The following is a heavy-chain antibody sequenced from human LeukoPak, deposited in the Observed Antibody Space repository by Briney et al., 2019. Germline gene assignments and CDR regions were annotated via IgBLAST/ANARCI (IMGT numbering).Heavy chain of an antibody. Sequence: PGGSLRLSCAASGFTVSSNYMNWVRQAPGKGLEWVGRIKSKTDGGTTDYAAPVKGRFTISRDDSKNTLYLQMNSLKTEDTAVYYCTTDEVVANYYYYGMDVWGQGTTVTVSS. CDR2: IKSKTDGGTT. CDR3: TTDEVVANYYYYGMDV. V-gene: IGHV3-15*07. D-gene: IGHD2-15*01. CDR1: GFTVSSNY. J-gene: IGHJ6*02.